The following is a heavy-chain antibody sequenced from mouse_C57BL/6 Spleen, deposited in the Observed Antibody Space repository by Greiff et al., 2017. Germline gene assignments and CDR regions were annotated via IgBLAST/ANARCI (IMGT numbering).Heavy chain of an antibody. V-gene: IGHV1-82*01. D-gene: IGHD2-1*01. Sequence: VQLQQSGPELVKPGASVKISCKASGYAFSSSWMNWVKQRPGKGLEWIGRSYPGDGDTNYNGKFKGKATLTADKSSSTAYMQLSSLTSEDSAVYFCAKGNLYWYFDVWGTGTTVTVSS. CDR2: SYPGDGDT. CDR3: AKGNLYWYFDV. CDR1: GYAFSSSW. J-gene: IGHJ1*03.